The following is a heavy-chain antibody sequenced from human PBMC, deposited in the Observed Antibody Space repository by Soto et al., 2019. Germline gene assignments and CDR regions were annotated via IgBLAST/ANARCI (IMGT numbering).Heavy chain of an antibody. CDR2: IWYDGSNK. Sequence: QVQLVESGGGVVQPGRSLRLSCAASGFTFSSYGMHWVRQAPGKGLEWVAVIWYDGSNKYYADSVKGRFTISRDNSKNTLYLQRNSLRAEDTAVYYCARASGYSSGWGPSRTFYCGMDVWGQGTTVTVSS. V-gene: IGHV3-33*01. CDR3: ARASGYSSGWGPSRTFYCGMDV. D-gene: IGHD6-19*01. CDR1: GFTFSSYG. J-gene: IGHJ6*02.